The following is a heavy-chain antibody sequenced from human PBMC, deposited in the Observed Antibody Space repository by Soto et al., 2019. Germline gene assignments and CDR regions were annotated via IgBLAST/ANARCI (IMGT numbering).Heavy chain of an antibody. D-gene: IGHD6-13*01. V-gene: IGHV1-18*04. CDR3: ARDRIAGYSSSWRYFDS. CDR2: ISAWNGKT. Sequence: AAVKGSCKASGYTFTNYGISWVRQAPGHGLEWMGWISAWNGKTNYAQKLQGRVTMTTDTSTSTAYMELRSLRSDDTAVYYCARDRIAGYSSSWRYFDSWGQGTLVTVSS. J-gene: IGHJ4*02. CDR1: GYTFTNYG.